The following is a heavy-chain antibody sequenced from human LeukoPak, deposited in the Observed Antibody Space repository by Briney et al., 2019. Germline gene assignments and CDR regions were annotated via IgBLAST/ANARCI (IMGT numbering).Heavy chain of an antibody. V-gene: IGHV4-38-2*02. Sequence: PSETLSLTCIVSGYSISSGCYWGWIRQPPGKGLEWIGSIYHSGSTHYNPSLKSRVTISVDTSKNQFSLKLSSVTAADTAVYYCARRRAAAAGSRYFQHWGQGTLVTVSS. CDR1: GYSISSGCY. D-gene: IGHD6-13*01. CDR3: ARRRAAAAGSRYFQH. J-gene: IGHJ1*01. CDR2: IYHSGST.